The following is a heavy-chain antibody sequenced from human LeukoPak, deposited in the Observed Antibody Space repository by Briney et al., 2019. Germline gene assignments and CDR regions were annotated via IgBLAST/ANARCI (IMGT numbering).Heavy chain of an antibody. CDR2: IYTSGST. Sequence: SETLSLTCTVSGGSISSYYWSWIRQPPGKGLEWIGYIYTSGSTNYNPSLKNRVTISVDTSKNQFSLKLSSVTAADTAVYYCARQVGRIAARPANWFDPWGQGTLVTVSS. J-gene: IGHJ5*02. V-gene: IGHV4-4*09. CDR3: ARQVGRIAARPANWFDP. D-gene: IGHD6-6*01. CDR1: GGSISSYY.